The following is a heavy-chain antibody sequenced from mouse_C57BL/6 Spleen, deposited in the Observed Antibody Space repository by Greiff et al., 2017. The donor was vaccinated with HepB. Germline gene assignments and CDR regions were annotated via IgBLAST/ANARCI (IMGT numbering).Heavy chain of an antibody. CDR2: ISYDGSN. D-gene: IGHD1-1*01. CDR3: ARDDYYGSSHYWYFDV. CDR1: GYSITSGYY. J-gene: IGHJ1*03. Sequence: DVQLQESGPGLVKPSQSLSLTCSVTGYSITSGYYWNWIRQFPGNKLEWMGYISYDGSNNYNPSLKNRISITRDTSKNQLFLKLNSVTTEDTATYYCARDDYYGSSHYWYFDVWGTGTTVTVSS. V-gene: IGHV3-6*01.